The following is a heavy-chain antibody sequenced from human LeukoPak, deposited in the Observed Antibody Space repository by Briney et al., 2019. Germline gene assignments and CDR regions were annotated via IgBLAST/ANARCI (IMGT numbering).Heavy chain of an antibody. J-gene: IGHJ4*02. D-gene: IGHD5-18*01. CDR2: ISSSSSYI. CDR1: GFTFSSYS. Sequence: TGGSLRLSCAASGFTFSSYSMNWVRQAPGKRLESVSSISSSSSYIYYADSVTGRFTISRDNAKNSLYLQMSSLRAEDTAVYYCAREAGGYSYATHLDYWGQGTLVTVSS. CDR3: AREAGGYSYATHLDY. V-gene: IGHV3-21*01.